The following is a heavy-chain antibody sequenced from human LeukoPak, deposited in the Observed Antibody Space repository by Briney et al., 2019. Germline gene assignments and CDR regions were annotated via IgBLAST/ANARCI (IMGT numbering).Heavy chain of an antibody. CDR1: GYTFTGYH. Sequence: GASVKVSCKASGYTFTGYHIHRVRQTPGQGLEWMGWINCNSGETLYAQRFQGRVTMTRDTSISTAYMEVTSLRSDDTAMYYCVNPQRTSGSFYSDFWGQGTLLTVSS. CDR2: INCNSGET. J-gene: IGHJ4*02. V-gene: IGHV1-2*02. D-gene: IGHD3-10*01. CDR3: VNPQRTSGSFYSDF.